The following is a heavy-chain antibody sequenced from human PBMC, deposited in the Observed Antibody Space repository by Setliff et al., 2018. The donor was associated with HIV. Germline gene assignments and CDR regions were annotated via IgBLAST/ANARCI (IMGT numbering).Heavy chain of an antibody. CDR1: GGPMSSSGPGYY. D-gene: IGHD3-3*01. J-gene: IGHJ4*02. CDR3: ARSQPDTIFGVVTFDC. Sequence: SETLSLPCTVSGGPMSSSGPGYYWGWVRQTPGGGLEWIGSVYYRGRTYYNPSLKSRVTISVDTSKNQLSLRLTSMAAADTAMYYCARSQPDTIFGVVTFDCWGKGKMVTV. V-gene: IGHV4-39*01. CDR2: VYYRGRT.